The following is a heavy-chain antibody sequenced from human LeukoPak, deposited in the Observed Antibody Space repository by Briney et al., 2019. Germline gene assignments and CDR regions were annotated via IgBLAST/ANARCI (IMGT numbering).Heavy chain of an antibody. J-gene: IGHJ3*02. Sequence: GGSLRLSCAASGFTFSSYSMNWVRQAPGKGLEWVSSISSSSSYIYYADSVKGRFAISRDNAKNSLYLQTNSLTAEDTAVYYCARDYDSSGLDAFDIWGQGTMVTVSS. V-gene: IGHV3-21*01. CDR2: ISSSSSYI. CDR1: GFTFSSYS. CDR3: ARDYDSSGLDAFDI. D-gene: IGHD3-22*01.